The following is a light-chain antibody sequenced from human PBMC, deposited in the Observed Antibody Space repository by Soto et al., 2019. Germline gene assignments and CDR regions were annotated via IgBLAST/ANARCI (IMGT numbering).Light chain of an antibody. V-gene: IGLV2-23*02. CDR2: EVI. CDR1: SSDVGSYNL. Sequence: QSALTQPASVSGSPGQSITISCIGTSSDVGSYNLVSWYQHHPGKAPKLMIYEVIKRPSGVSNRFSGSKSGNTASLTISGLQAEDEADYYCSSYAGSYTFVILGGGTKLTVL. CDR3: SSYAGSYTFVI. J-gene: IGLJ2*01.